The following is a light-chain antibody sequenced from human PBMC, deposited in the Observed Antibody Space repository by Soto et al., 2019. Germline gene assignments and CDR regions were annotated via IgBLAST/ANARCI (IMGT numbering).Light chain of an antibody. CDR1: QGISSY. V-gene: IGKV1-8*01. J-gene: IGKJ1*01. CDR2: AAS. CDR3: QLYYSYPQR. Sequence: NRMTLSPSSLSANAKDRVTITCLASQGISSYLAWYTQKPGKAPKRLIYAASTLQSGVPSRFSGRGSGTDSTHSFCSLQSEDCAAYYCQLYYSYPQRFGEGTKVDIK.